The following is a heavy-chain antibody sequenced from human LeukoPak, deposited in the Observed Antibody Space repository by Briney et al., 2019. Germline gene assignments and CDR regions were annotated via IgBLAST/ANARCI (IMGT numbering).Heavy chain of an antibody. CDR3: ARVRYYGSGSYSDH. J-gene: IGHJ4*02. CDR1: GFTFCDYY. CDR2: ISTSGYT. D-gene: IGHD3-10*01. Sequence: GGSLRLSCAASGFTFCDYYMSWIRQAPGKGLECVSYISTSGYTYYADSVKGRFTISRDNAKNSLNLQMNSLGAEDTAVYYCARVRYYGSGSYSDHWGQGALVTVSS. V-gene: IGHV3-11*05.